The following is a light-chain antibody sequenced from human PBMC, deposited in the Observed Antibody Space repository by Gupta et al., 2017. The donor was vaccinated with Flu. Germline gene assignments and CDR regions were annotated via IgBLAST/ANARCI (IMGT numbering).Light chain of an antibody. CDR1: SSNSGAGYD. J-gene: IGLJ3*02. CDR2: GNN. CDR3: QSYDNSLSTSV. V-gene: IGLV1-40*01. Sequence: ATISCTGTSSNSGAGYDVHWYQQFPGATPKPLIYGNNKRPAVVPDRFSGSKSGTSASLAITGLQAEDEADYHCQSYDNSLSTSVFGGGTKLTV.